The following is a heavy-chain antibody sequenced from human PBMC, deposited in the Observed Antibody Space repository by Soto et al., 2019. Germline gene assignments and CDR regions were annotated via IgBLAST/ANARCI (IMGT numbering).Heavy chain of an antibody. D-gene: IGHD3-3*01. J-gene: IGHJ6*02. CDR2: ISGSGGST. CDR1: GFTFSSYA. V-gene: IGHV3-23*01. Sequence: GGSLRLSCAASGFTFSSYAMSWVRQAPGKGLEWVSAISGSGGSTYYADSVKGRFTISRDNSKNTLYLQMNSLRAEDTAVYYCAKDLGVSTPYYYYGMDVWGQGTTVTVSS. CDR3: AKDLGVSTPYYYYGMDV.